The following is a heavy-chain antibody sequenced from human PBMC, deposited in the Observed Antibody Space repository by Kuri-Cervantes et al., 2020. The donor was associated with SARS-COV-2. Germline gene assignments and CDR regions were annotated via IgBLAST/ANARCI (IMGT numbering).Heavy chain of an antibody. CDR2: IRYDGSNK. D-gene: IGHD7-27*01. CDR1: GFSFSSYG. CDR3: AKVRNWDFDH. Sequence: GESLKISCAASGFSFSSYGMSWVRQAPGKGLEWVAFIRYDGSNKYYADSVKGRFTISRDNSKNTLYLQMNSLRADDTAVYYCAKVRNWDFDHWGQGVLVTVSS. J-gene: IGHJ5*02. V-gene: IGHV3-30*02.